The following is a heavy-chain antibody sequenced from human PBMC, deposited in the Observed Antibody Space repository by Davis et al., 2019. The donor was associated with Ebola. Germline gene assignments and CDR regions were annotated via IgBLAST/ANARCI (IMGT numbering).Heavy chain of an antibody. V-gene: IGHV3-72*01. CDR1: GFTLSDHY. D-gene: IGHD6-6*01. CDR2: TRNKANSYST. CDR3: SRGGGDGSPSGDY. Sequence: GESLKISCAASGFTLSDHYMDWVRQTPGMGLEWVARTRNKANSYSTEYAASVKGRFTISRDDSKNSLYLQMNSLRGEDTAVYYFSRGGGDGSPSGDYWGQGTLVTVSS. J-gene: IGHJ4*02.